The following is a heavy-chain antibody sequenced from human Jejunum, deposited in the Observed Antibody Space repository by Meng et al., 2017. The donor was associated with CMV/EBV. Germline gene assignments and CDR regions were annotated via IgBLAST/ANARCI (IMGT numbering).Heavy chain of an antibody. V-gene: IGHV1-69*06. CDR1: TFSSYS. Sequence: TFSSYSISWVRQAPGQGPEWMGGIIPILGTANYAQRFQGRVTITADRSTSTVYLELTSLRSDDTAVYYCATSTATTSNFRRVWNLWGQGTEVTVSS. CDR2: IIPILGTA. D-gene: IGHD1-1*01. J-gene: IGHJ4*02. CDR3: ATSTATTSNFRRVWNL.